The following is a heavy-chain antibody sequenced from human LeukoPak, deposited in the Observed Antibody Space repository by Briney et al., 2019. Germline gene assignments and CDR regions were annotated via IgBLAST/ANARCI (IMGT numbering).Heavy chain of an antibody. J-gene: IGHJ4*02. CDR2: IYHSGST. V-gene: IGHV4-39*02. D-gene: IGHD5-18*01. Sequence: SETLSLTCTVSGGSIISTSFYWGWIRQPPGKGLAWLGSIYHSGSTYDNPSLKSRVTISVDRSKNQFSLKLSSVTAADTAVYYCAKDITWIQLRLHFWGQGTLVTVSS. CDR3: AKDITWIQLRLHF. CDR1: GGSIISTSFY.